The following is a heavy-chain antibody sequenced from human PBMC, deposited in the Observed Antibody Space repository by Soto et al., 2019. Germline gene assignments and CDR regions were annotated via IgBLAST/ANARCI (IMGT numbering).Heavy chain of an antibody. J-gene: IGHJ4*02. Sequence: PSETLSLTCIVSGVSVTSYTWSWVRQSANKGLEWIGRVFSSVSATYNPSLKSRVSISMDTAENRISLKLDSVTAADAGVYFCARDGMTTGDTWGPGTLVTVSS. CDR3: ARDGMTTGDT. D-gene: IGHD4-17*01. CDR2: VFSSVSA. V-gene: IGHV4-4*07. CDR1: GVSVTSYT.